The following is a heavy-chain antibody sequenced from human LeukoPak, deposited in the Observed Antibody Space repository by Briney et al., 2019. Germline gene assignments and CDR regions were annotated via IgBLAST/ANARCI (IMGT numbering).Heavy chain of an antibody. D-gene: IGHD3-16*01. J-gene: IGHJ4*02. V-gene: IGHV3-13*01. CDR2: ISTTGDT. CDR3: ARGLPGGFDY. CDR1: GFTFSSYD. Sequence: QSGGFLRLSCAASGFTFSSYDMHWVRQATGKGLEWVSGISTTGDTYYPGSVKGRFTVSRENAKNSLYLQMNSLRAGDTAVYYCARGLPGGFDYWGQGTLVTVSS.